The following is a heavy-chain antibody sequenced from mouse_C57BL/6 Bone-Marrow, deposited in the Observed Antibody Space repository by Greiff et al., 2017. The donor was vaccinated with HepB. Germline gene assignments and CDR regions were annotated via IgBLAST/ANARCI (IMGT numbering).Heavy chain of an antibody. CDR2: IDPSDSYT. J-gene: IGHJ1*03. CDR3: ARANYDGSSYRWYFDV. D-gene: IGHD1-1*01. V-gene: IGHV1-59*01. Sequence: QVQLQQPGAELVRPGTSVKLSCKASGYTFTSYWMHWVKQRPGQGLEWIGVIDPSDSYTNYNQKFKGKATLTVDTSSSTAYMQLSSLTSEDSAVCYCARANYDGSSYRWYFDVWGTGTTVTVAS. CDR1: GYTFTSYW.